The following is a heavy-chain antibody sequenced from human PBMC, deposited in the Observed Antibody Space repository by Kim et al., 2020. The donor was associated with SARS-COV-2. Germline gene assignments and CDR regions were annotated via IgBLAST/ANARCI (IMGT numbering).Heavy chain of an antibody. CDR1: GGSISSGGYY. CDR3: ARVRITMVRGVIITYNWFDP. V-gene: IGHV4-31*03. J-gene: IGHJ5*02. Sequence: SETLSLTCTVSGGSISSGGYYWSWIRQHPGKGLEWIGYIYYSGSTYYNPSLKSRVTISVDTSKNQFSLKLSSVTAADTAVYYCARVRITMVRGVIITYNWFDPWGQGTLVTVSS. D-gene: IGHD3-10*01. CDR2: IYYSGST.